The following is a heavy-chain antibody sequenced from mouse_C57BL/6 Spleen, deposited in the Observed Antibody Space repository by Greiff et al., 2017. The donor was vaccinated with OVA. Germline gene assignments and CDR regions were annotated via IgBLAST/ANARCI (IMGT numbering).Heavy chain of an antibody. CDR3: ARGLRRGYAMDY. J-gene: IGHJ4*01. CDR2: ISNGGGST. V-gene: IGHV5-12*01. CDR1: GFTFSDYY. D-gene: IGHD2-4*01. Sequence: EVHLVESGGGLVQPGGSLKLSCAASGFTFSDYYMYWVRQTPEKRLEWVAYISNGGGSTYYPDTVKGRFTISRDNAKNTLYLQMSRLKAEDTAMYYCARGLRRGYAMDYWGQGTSVTVSS.